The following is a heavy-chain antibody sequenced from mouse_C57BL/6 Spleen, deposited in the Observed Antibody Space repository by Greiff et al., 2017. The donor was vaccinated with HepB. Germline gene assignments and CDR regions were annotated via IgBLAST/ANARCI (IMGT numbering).Heavy chain of an antibody. CDR1: GFTFSSYG. CDR3: ARHPMVRYFDY. J-gene: IGHJ2*01. D-gene: IGHD2-2*01. CDR2: ISSGGSYT. Sequence: EVKLVESGGDLVKPGGSLKLSCAASGFTFSSYGMSWVRQTPDKRLEWVATISSGGSYTYYPDSVKGRFTISRDNAKNTLYLQMSSLKSEDTAMYYCARHPMVRYFDYWGQGTTLTVSS. V-gene: IGHV5-6*01.